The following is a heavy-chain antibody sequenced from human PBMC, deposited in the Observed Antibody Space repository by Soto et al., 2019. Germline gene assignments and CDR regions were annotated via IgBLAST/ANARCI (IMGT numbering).Heavy chain of an antibody. CDR3: AREGERLAYGSGSYRVGSAVFDY. V-gene: IGHV3-7*01. Sequence: GGSLRLSCAASGFTFSSYWMSWVRQAPGKGLEWVANIKQDGSEKYYVDSVKGRFTISRDNAKNSLYLQMNSLRAEDTAVYYCAREGERLAYGSGSYRVGSAVFDYWGQGTLVTVSS. CDR1: GFTFSSYW. CDR2: IKQDGSEK. J-gene: IGHJ4*02. D-gene: IGHD3-10*01.